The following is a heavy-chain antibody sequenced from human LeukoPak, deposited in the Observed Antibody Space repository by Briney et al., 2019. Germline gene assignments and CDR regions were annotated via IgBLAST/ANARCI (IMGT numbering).Heavy chain of an antibody. D-gene: IGHD4-17*01. J-gene: IGHJ5*02. CDR2: INHSGST. CDR3: ARGDDYGDYVLGFDP. CDR1: GGSFSGYY. V-gene: IGHV4-34*01. Sequence: SETLSLTCAVYGGSFSGYYWSWIRQPPGKGLEWIGEINHSGSTNYNPSLKSRVTKSVDTSKNQFSLKLSSVTAADTAVYYCARGDDYGDYVLGFDPWGQGTLVTVSS.